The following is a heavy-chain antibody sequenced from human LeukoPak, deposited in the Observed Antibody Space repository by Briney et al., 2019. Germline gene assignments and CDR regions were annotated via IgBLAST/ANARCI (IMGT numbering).Heavy chain of an antibody. Sequence: GASVKVSCKASGYTFSDYYIHWVRQAPGQGLEWMGWINPNSGGTEYAQKFQGRVTMTRDTSISTAYMDLSSLGSDDTAVYYCARVAYYYDSSGWGDWFDPWGQGTLVTVSS. D-gene: IGHD3-22*01. CDR1: GYTFSDYY. J-gene: IGHJ5*02. CDR2: INPNSGGT. CDR3: ARVAYYYDSSGWGDWFDP. V-gene: IGHV1-2*02.